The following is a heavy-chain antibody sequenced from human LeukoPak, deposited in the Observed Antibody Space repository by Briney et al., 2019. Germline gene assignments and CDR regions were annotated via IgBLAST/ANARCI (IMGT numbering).Heavy chain of an antibody. J-gene: IGHJ3*02. D-gene: IGHD1-26*01. V-gene: IGHV3-7*01. CDR2: IKQDGSEK. CDR3: ARDLGYRGSYGAFDI. CDR1: GFTFSSYW. Sequence: PGGSLRLSCAASGFTFSSYWMSWVRQAPGKGLEWVANIKQDGSEKYYVDSVKGRFTISRDHAKNSLYLQMNSLRAEDTAVYYCARDLGYRGSYGAFDIWGQGTMVTVSS.